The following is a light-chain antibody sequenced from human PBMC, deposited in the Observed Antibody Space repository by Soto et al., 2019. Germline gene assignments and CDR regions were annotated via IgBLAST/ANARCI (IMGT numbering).Light chain of an antibody. V-gene: IGLV2-8*01. J-gene: IGLJ1*01. Sequence: QSALTQPPSASGSPGQSVTISCTGTGSDVGGYNFVSWYQHHPGKAPKLMIYEVTRRPSGVPDRFSGSKSGNTASLTVSGLLAEDEDDYYCASYAGGNQVFGTGTKLTVL. CDR3: ASYAGGNQV. CDR1: GSDVGGYNF. CDR2: EVT.